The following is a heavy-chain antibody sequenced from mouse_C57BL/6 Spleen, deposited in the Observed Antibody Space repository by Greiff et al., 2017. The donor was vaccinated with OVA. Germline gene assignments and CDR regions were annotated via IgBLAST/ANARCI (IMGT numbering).Heavy chain of an antibody. D-gene: IGHD1-1*01. J-gene: IGHJ1*03. Sequence: VQLQQSGADLARPGASVKMSCKASGYTFTSYTMHWVKQRPGQGLEWIGYISPSSGYTKYNQKFKDKVTLTGDKATSTAYMQLSNLTSEDSAVYYCARSGSSYWYFDVWGTGTTGTVSS. CDR2: ISPSSGYT. CDR3: ARSGSSYWYFDV. CDR1: GYTFTSYT. V-gene: IGHV1-4*01.